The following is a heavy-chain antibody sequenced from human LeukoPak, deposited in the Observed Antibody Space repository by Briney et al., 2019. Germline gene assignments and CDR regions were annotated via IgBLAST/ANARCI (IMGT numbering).Heavy chain of an antibody. V-gene: IGHV4-39*01. Sequence: SETLSLTCTVSGGSISSSSYYWGWIRQPPGKGLEWIGSIYYSGSTYYNPSLKSRVTISVDTSKNQFSLKLSSVTAADTAVYYCARRDYYGDYGAFDIWGQGTMVTVSS. CDR1: GGSISSSSYY. D-gene: IGHD4-17*01. CDR3: ARRDYYGDYGAFDI. CDR2: IYYSGST. J-gene: IGHJ3*02.